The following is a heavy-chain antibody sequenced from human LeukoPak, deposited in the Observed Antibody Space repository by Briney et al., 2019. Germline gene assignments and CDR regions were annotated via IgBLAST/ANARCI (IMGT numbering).Heavy chain of an antibody. J-gene: IGHJ6*02. V-gene: IGHV1-2*04. CDR2: INPNSGGT. CDR1: RYTFTGYY. CDR3: ARGPRYNWNDSGYPYYYYYGMDV. Sequence: PVASVKVSCKASRYTFTGYYMHWVRQAPGQGLEWMGWINPNSGGTNYAQKFQGWVTMTRDTSISTAYMELSRLRSDDTAVYYCARGPRYNWNDSGYPYYYYYGMDVWGQGTTVTVSS. D-gene: IGHD1-1*01.